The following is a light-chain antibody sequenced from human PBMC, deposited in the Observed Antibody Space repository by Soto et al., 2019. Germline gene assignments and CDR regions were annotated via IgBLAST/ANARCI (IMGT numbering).Light chain of an antibody. J-gene: IGLJ2*01. CDR3: AAWDDSLSGRVL. V-gene: IGLV1-47*01. Sequence: QPVLTQPPSASGTPGQTVTISCSGSSSNIGSNYVYWYQLLPGTAPKLLIYRNNQRPSGVPDRFSGSKSGTSASLAVSGLRSEDEAEYYCAAWDDSLSGRVLFGGGTKLTVL. CDR2: RNN. CDR1: SSNIGSNY.